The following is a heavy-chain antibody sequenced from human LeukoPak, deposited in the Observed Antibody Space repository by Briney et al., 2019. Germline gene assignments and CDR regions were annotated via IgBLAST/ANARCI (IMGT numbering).Heavy chain of an antibody. CDR3: ARDPPAVAINTYG. Sequence: GGSLRLSCAASGVTVSNNFMLWVRQAPGKGLEWVSLIYSGGGTHYADSVKGRFTISRDNSKNTLYLQMNNLRAEDTAVYYCARDPPAVAINTYGWGQGTLVTVSS. D-gene: IGHD5-24*01. J-gene: IGHJ4*02. CDR2: IYSGGGT. CDR1: GVTVSNNF. V-gene: IGHV3-66*01.